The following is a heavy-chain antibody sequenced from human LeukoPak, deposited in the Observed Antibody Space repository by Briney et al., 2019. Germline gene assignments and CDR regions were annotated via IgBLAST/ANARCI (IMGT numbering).Heavy chain of an antibody. Sequence: GASVKVSCKASGGTFSSYAISWVRQAPGQGLEWMGGIIPIFGTANYAQKFQGRVTITTDESTSTAYMELSSLRSEDTAVYYCARGPKKGYFDPPGYFDYWGQGTLVTVSS. CDR2: IIPIFGTA. J-gene: IGHJ4*02. CDR3: ARGPKKGYFDPPGYFDY. D-gene: IGHD3-9*01. CDR1: GGTFSSYA. V-gene: IGHV1-69*05.